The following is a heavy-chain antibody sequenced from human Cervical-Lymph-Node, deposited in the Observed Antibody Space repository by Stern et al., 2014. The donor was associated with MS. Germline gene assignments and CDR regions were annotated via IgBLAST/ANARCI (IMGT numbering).Heavy chain of an antibody. CDR1: GGSISIDDYY. J-gene: IGHJ4*02. D-gene: IGHD3-3*01. CDR3: ARLASGLDY. Sequence: VQLVESGPGLVKPSQTLSLTCTVSGGSISIDDYYWSLVRQFPGKGLEWIGYIDYTGSTYYSPSLESRVIMSVETSKNQFSLNLTSVTVADTAVYYCARLASGLDYWGQGTLVTVSS. CDR2: IDYTGST. V-gene: IGHV4-31*03.